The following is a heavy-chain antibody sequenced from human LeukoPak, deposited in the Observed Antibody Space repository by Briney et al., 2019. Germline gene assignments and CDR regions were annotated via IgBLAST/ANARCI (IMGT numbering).Heavy chain of an antibody. J-gene: IGHJ4*02. CDR1: GGSISSYY. V-gene: IGHV4-59*01. CDR3: ARASSSWSSFDY. CDR2: IYYSGST. D-gene: IGHD6-13*01. Sequence: PSETLSLTCTVSGGSISSYYWSWIRQPPGKGLEWIGYIYYSGSTNYNPSLKSRVTISVDTSKNQFSLKLSSVTAADTAVYYCARASSSWSSFDYWGLGTLVTVSS.